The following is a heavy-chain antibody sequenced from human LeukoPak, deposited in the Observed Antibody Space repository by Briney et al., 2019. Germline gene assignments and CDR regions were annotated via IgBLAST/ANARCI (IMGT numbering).Heavy chain of an antibody. V-gene: IGHV3-7*01. CDR3: ARELSQIVWGGLDY. CDR2: IKQDGSEK. D-gene: IGHD2-21*01. CDR1: GFTFGDTW. Sequence: GGSLRLSCAASGFTFGDTWMNWVRQAPGQGPEWVANIKQDGSEKFYVASVKGRFTISRDNSKNTVFLQMNSLRVEDTAVYYCARELSQIVWGGLDYGGQGTLVSVSS. J-gene: IGHJ4*02.